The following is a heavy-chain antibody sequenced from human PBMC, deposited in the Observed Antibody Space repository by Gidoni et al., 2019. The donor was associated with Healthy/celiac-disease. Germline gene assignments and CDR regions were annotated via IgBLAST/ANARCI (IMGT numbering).Heavy chain of an antibody. CDR1: GFTFISYG. Sequence: QVQLVESGGGVVQPGGSLSLSCAASGFTFISYGIHWVRQAPGKGLEWVAVISYDGSNKYYADSVKGRFTISRDNSKNTLYLQMNSLRAEDTAVYYCAKDSGGYYYDSSGYYEFPDYWGQGTLVTVSS. CDR2: ISYDGSNK. D-gene: IGHD3-22*01. CDR3: AKDSGGYYYDSSGYYEFPDY. V-gene: IGHV3-30*18. J-gene: IGHJ4*02.